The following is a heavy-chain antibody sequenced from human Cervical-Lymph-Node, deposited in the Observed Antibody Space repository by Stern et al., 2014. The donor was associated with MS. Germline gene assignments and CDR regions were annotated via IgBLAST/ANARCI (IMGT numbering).Heavy chain of an antibody. CDR3: TKGFTVTGTGYGVDV. V-gene: IGHV3-23*04. Sequence: EVQLVESGGGLVQPGGSLRLSCAASGFIFSDYAMSWVRQAPGKGLAWISSISGSGGNTFYGDSVKGRLNISRDNSKNTLEMQMNSLRAEDSALYYCTKGFTVTGTGYGVDVWGQGTMVTVAS. CDR1: GFIFSDYA. CDR2: ISGSGGNT. D-gene: IGHD6-19*01. J-gene: IGHJ6*02.